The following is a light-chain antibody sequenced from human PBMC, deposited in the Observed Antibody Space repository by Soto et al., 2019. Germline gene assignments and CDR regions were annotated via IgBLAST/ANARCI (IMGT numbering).Light chain of an antibody. V-gene: IGKV3-11*01. CDR1: QSVSSY. J-gene: IGKJ1*01. Sequence: EIVLTHSPSTLSLSPVERATLSCRASQSVSSYLAWYQQKPGQAPRLLIYDASNRATGIPARFSGSGSGTEFTLTISSLQSEDFAVYYCQQYNNWPRTFGQGTKVDIK. CDR3: QQYNNWPRT. CDR2: DAS.